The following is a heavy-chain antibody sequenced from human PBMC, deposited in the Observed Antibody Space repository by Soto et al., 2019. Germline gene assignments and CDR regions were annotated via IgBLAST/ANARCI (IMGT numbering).Heavy chain of an antibody. V-gene: IGHV4-34*01. Sequence: QVQLQQWGAGLLKPSETLSLTCAVYGGSFSGYYWSWIRQPPGKGLEWIGEINHSGSTNYNPSLKSRVTMSVDKSKNQFSLILFSVTAADTAVYYCARVKHTSSYFDFWGQGTLVIVSS. CDR3: ARVKHTSSYFDF. J-gene: IGHJ4*02. CDR2: INHSGST. CDR1: GGSFSGYY. D-gene: IGHD2-2*01.